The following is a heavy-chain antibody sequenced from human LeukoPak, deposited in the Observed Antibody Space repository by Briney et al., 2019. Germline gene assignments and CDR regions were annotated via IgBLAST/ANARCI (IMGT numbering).Heavy chain of an antibody. CDR2: IYYSGST. J-gene: IGHJ3*02. Sequence: SQTLSLTCTVSGGSISSGGYYWSWIRQHPGKGLEWIGYIYYSGSTYYNPSLKSRVTISVDTSKNQFSLKLSSVTAADTAVYYCARSLNYYDSSGPSSGAFDIWGQGTMVTVSS. D-gene: IGHD3-22*01. V-gene: IGHV4-31*03. CDR3: ARSLNYYDSSGPSSGAFDI. CDR1: GGSISSGGYY.